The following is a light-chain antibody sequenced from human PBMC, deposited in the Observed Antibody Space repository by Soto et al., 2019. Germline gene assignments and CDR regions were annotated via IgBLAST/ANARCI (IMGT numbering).Light chain of an antibody. CDR2: DVS. CDR1: SSDVGGYNY. CDR3: SSYTSSSTPPYV. Sequence: SVLTPPASAPGSPGQPLMISSTGTSSDVGGYNYGSWYQQHPVKAPILMIYDVSNRPSGVSNRFSGSKSGNTASLTISGLQAEDEADYYCSSYTSSSTPPYVFGTGTKVTVL. J-gene: IGLJ1*01. V-gene: IGLV2-14*01.